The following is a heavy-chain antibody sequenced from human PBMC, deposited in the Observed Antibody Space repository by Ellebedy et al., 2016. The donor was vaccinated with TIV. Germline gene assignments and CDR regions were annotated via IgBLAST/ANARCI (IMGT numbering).Heavy chain of an antibody. D-gene: IGHD3-10*01. CDR2: ISYNGDET. Sequence: PGGSLRLSCAASGFAFGGFAMNWVRQAPGKGLQWVSSISYNGDETFYADSVKGRFTISRDNAMNSLYLQINSLRAEDTAVYYCVRFPRGAPFADYHYYMDVWGKGIMVTVSS. V-gene: IGHV3-21*01. J-gene: IGHJ6*03. CDR1: GFAFGGFA. CDR3: VRFPRGAPFADYHYYMDV.